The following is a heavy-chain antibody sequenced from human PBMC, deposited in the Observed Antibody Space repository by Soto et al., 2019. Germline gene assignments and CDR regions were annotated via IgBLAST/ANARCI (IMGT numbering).Heavy chain of an antibody. V-gene: IGHV4-34*01. CDR3: ARGYCSGGSCLVYFDY. D-gene: IGHD2-15*01. J-gene: IGHJ4*02. CDR2: INHSGST. CDR1: GGSFSGYY. Sequence: PSETLSLTCAVYGGSFSGYYWSWIRQPPGKGLEWIGEINHSGSTNYNPSLKSRVTISVDTSKNQFSLKLSSVTAADTAVYYCARGYCSGGSCLVYFDYWGQGTLVTVSS.